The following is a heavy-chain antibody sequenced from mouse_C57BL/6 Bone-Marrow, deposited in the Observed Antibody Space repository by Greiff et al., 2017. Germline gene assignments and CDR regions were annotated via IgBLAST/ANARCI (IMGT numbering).Heavy chain of an antibody. J-gene: IGHJ3*01. Sequence: VQLVESGPGLVQPSQSLSITCTVSGFSLTSYGVHWVRQSPGKGLAWLGVIWRGGSTDYNAALMSRLSITKDNSKSQVFFKMNRMQADDTAIYDCTKRKSAWIAYWGQGTLVTVSA. CDR1: GFSLTSYG. CDR3: TKRKSAWIAY. CDR2: IWRGGST. V-gene: IGHV2-5*01.